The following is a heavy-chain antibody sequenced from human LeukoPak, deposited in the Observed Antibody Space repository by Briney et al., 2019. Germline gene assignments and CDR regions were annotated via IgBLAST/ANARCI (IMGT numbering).Heavy chain of an antibody. CDR1: GFTFSSYS. CDR3: ASRKSSCWLDYFQH. V-gene: IGHV3-21*01. D-gene: IGHD6-19*01. Sequence: GGSLRLSCAASGFTFSSYSINWVRQATGKGLEWVSSISSSSSYKYYADSVKGRFTISRDNAKNSLYLQMNSLRAEDTAVYYCASRKSSCWLDYFQHWGQGTLATVSS. CDR2: ISSSSSYK. J-gene: IGHJ1*01.